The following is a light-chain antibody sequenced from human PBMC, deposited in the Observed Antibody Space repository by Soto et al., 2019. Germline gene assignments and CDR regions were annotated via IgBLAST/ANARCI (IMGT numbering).Light chain of an antibody. V-gene: IGKV3-20*01. Sequence: EIVLTQSPGTLSLSPGERATLSCRASQSVSGASLTWFQQKTGQAPRLLIYDASSRATGIPDRFSGSGSATEFTLTITRREPEDFAVYYCQQFAGTSYTFGQGTKLEIK. J-gene: IGKJ2*01. CDR2: DAS. CDR1: QSVSGAS. CDR3: QQFAGTSYT.